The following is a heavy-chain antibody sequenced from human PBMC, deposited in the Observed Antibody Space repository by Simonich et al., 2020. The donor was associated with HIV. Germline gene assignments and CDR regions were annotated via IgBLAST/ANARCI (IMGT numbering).Heavy chain of an antibody. CDR3: ARDGRKGSSTSCSDY. CDR2: ISSSSSNI. V-gene: IGHV3-21*01. J-gene: IGHJ4*02. D-gene: IGHD2-2*01. CDR1: GFTFSSYS. Sequence: EVQLVESGGGLVKPGGSLRLSCAASGFTFSSYSMNWVRQAPGKGVEWVSSISSSSSNIYYADSVKGRFTISRDNAKNSLYLQMNSLRAEDTAVYYCARDGRKGSSTSCSDYWGQGTLVTVSS.